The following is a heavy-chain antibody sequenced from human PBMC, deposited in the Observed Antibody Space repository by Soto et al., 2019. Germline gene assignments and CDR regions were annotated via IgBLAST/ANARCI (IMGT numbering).Heavy chain of an antibody. V-gene: IGHV4-39*07. J-gene: IGHJ5*02. D-gene: IGHD6-13*01. Sequence: SETLSLTCTVSGGSISTSSYYWGWIRQPPGKGLEWITSIYYSGSTLYNPSLESRVTISIDTSKNQISLKLTSVTAADTAVYYCARVDNIVAVKWFDPWGQGTLVTVSS. CDR2: IYYSGST. CDR3: ARVDNIVAVKWFDP. CDR1: GGSISTSSYY.